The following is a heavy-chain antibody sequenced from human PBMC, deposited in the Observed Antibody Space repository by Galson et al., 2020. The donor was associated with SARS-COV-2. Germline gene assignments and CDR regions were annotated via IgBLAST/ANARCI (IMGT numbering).Heavy chain of an antibody. J-gene: IGHJ6*02. CDR2: IYPGDSDT. CDR1: GYNFITYW. CDR3: ARRGHGTTYYGMDV. V-gene: IGHV5-51*01. Sequence: GESLKISCKASGYNFITYWIAWVRQMPGKGLELMGIIYPGDSDTRYSPSLQGQVTISVDKSISTAYLQWSSLEASDTAMYYCARRGHGTTYYGMDVWGQGTTVTVSS. D-gene: IGHD1-7*01.